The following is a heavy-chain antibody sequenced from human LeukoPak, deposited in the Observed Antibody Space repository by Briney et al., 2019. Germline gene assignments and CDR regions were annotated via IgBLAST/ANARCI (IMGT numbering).Heavy chain of an antibody. Sequence: GGSLRLSCAASGFTFSSFAMTWVRQAPGKGLEWVSSSSHGPTYNTDSVKGRFTISRDNSQNTLYLQMNSLRAEDTAVYYCTKDPNGGYVGAFDPWGQGTLVTVSS. J-gene: IGHJ5*02. CDR3: TKDPNGGYVGAFDP. D-gene: IGHD5-12*01. CDR2: SSHGPT. CDR1: GFTFSSFA. V-gene: IGHV3-23*01.